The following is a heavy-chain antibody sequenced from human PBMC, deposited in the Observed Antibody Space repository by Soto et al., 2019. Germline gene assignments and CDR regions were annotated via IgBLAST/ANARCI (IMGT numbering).Heavy chain of an antibody. V-gene: IGHV3-48*02. CDR3: ASGYHMDV. Sequence: PGGSLRLSCAASGFTFSSYGMHWVRQAAGKGPEWVSYISSSSSTIYYADSVKGRFTISRDNAKDSLYLQMNSLRDDDTAVYYCASGYHMDVWGQGTTVTAP. J-gene: IGHJ6*02. D-gene: IGHD5-18*01. CDR1: GFTFSSYG. CDR2: ISSSSSTI.